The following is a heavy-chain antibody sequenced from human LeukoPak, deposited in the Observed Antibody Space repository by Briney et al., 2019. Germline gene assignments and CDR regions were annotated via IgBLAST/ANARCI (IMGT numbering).Heavy chain of an antibody. CDR3: ASPKSVYSSSWQNPSYGMDV. CDR2: IIPIFGTA. J-gene: IGHJ6*02. V-gene: IGHV1-69*13. D-gene: IGHD6-13*01. Sequence: SVEVSCKASGGTFSSHAISWVRQALGQGLEWMGGIIPIFGTANYAQKFQGRVTITADESTSTAYMELSSLRSEDTAVYYCASPKSVYSSSWQNPSYGMDVWGQGTTVTVSS. CDR1: GGTFSSHA.